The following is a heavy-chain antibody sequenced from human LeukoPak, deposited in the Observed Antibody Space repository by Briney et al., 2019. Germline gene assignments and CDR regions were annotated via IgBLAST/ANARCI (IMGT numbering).Heavy chain of an antibody. V-gene: IGHV4-38-2*01. CDR2: IYHSGTT. CDR1: GYSMSSGYY. D-gene: IGHD6-13*01. CDR3: ARQGGSNSPYYYYYMDV. J-gene: IGHJ6*03. Sequence: SETLSLTCAVSGYSMSSGYYWGWFRQPPGKGPEWIGCIYHSGTTYYNPSLKSRATISVDTSKNQFSLMISSVTAADTAVYYCARQGGSNSPYYYYYMDVWGKGTTVTVSS.